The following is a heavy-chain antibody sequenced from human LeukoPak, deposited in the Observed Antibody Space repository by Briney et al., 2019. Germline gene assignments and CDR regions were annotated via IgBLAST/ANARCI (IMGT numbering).Heavy chain of an antibody. CDR1: GGSFSGYY. D-gene: IGHD3-10*01. CDR2: INHSGST. CDR3: ARGVYYYGSGSSQKLDY. Sequence: SETLSLTCAVYGGSFSGYYWSWLRQPPGKGLEWIGEINHSGSTNYNPSLKSRVTISVDTSKNQFSLKLSSVTAADTAVYYCARGVYYYGSGSSQKLDYWGQGTLVTVSS. V-gene: IGHV4-34*01. J-gene: IGHJ4*02.